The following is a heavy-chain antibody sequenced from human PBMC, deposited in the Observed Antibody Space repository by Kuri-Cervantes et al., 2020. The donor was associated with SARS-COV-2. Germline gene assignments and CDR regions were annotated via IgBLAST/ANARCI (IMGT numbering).Heavy chain of an antibody. D-gene: IGHD6-6*01. CDR2: ISSSSSYI. J-gene: IGHJ6*03. V-gene: IGHV3-21*01. CDR3: ARDAGEHLVQFFMDV. CDR1: GFTFSSYS. Sequence: GESLKISCAASGFTFSSYSMNWVRQAPGKGLEWVSSISSSSSYIYYADSVKGRFTISRDNAKNTVYLQMNSLRAEDTAVYYCARDAGEHLVQFFMDVWGEGTTVTVSS.